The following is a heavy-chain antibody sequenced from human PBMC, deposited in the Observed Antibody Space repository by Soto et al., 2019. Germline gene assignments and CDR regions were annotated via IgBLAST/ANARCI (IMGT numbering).Heavy chain of an antibody. D-gene: IGHD6-13*01. CDR1: GYTFTSYD. CDR3: ASMQQLGSWYYYYYGMDV. J-gene: IGHJ6*02. Sequence: GASVKVSCKASGYTFTSYDINWVRQATGQGLEWMGWMNPNSGNTGYAQKFQGRVTMTRNTFISTAYMELSSLRSEDTAVYYCASMQQLGSWYYYYYGMDVWGQGTTVTVSS. V-gene: IGHV1-8*01. CDR2: MNPNSGNT.